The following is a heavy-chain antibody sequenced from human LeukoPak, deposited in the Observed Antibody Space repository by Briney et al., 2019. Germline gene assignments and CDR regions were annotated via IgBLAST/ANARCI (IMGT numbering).Heavy chain of an antibody. J-gene: IGHJ4*02. Sequence: GGSLRPSCATSGFTFSGYSMNWVRQAPGKGLEWISYISSSSINIHYGDSVKGRFTISRDNAENSLYLQMNSLRAEDTAVYYCARHSGPGVVIDRYWSQGTLVTVSS. V-gene: IGHV3-48*01. CDR3: ARHSGPGVVIDRY. CDR2: ISSSSINI. D-gene: IGHD4-23*01. CDR1: GFTFSGYS.